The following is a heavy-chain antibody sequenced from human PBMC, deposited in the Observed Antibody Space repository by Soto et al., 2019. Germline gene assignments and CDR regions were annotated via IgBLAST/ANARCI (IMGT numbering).Heavy chain of an antibody. CDR1: GGPISSCAYY. D-gene: IGHD5-18*01. J-gene: IGHJ6*03. CDR3: ARGYRYGYSHYYYYYMDV. Sequence: SETLSPTCTVSGGPISSCAYYWSCIRQQTGKDLEWIGYIYYSGSTNYNPSLKSRVTISVDTSKNQFSLKLSSVTTADTAVYYCARGYRYGYSHYYYYYMDVWGKGTTVTVSS. CDR2: IYYSGST. V-gene: IGHV4-61*08.